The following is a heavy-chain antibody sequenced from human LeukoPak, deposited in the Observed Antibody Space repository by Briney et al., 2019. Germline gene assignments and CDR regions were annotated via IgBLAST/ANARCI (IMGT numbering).Heavy chain of an antibody. CDR1: GFTVSSNY. D-gene: IGHD2-2*02. CDR3: AKDQSIVVVPAAILDY. V-gene: IGHV3-53*05. Sequence: PGGSLRLSCAASGFTVSSNYMSWVRQAPGKGLEWVSVIYSGGSTYYADSVKGRFTISRDNSKNTLYLQMNSLRAEDTAVYYCAKDQSIVVVPAAILDYWGQGTLVTVSS. J-gene: IGHJ4*02. CDR2: IYSGGST.